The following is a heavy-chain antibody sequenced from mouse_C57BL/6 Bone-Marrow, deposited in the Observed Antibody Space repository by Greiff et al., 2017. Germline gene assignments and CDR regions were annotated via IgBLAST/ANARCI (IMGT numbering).Heavy chain of an antibody. CDR3: ARGEYGNFDY. CDR2: ISSGSSTI. V-gene: IGHV5-17*01. CDR1: GFTFSDYG. Sequence: EVNVVESGGGLVKPGGSLKLSCAASGFTFSDYGMHWVRQAPEKGLEWVAYISSGSSTIYYADTVKGRFTISRDNAKNTLFLQMTSLRSEDTAMYYCARGEYGNFDYWGQGTTLTVSS. J-gene: IGHJ2*01. D-gene: IGHD2-1*01.